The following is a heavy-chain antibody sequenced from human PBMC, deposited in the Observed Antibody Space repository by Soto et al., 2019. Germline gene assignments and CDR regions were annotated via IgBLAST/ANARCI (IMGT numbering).Heavy chain of an antibody. CDR3: AKDRRAGGNYGFYSDF. CDR2: SSATGAGT. D-gene: IGHD1-7*01. Sequence: TGGSLRLSCAASGFTFSSYAMTWVRQAPGKGLEWVSFSSATGAGTYYADSVKGRFTISRDNSKNTLYLQMTSLRADDTAVYYCAKDRRAGGNYGFYSDFWGQGALVTV. J-gene: IGHJ4*02. V-gene: IGHV3-23*01. CDR1: GFTFSSYA.